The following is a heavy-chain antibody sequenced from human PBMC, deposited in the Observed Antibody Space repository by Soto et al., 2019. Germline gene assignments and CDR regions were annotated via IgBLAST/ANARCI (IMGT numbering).Heavy chain of an antibody. CDR1: GYSFTSYW. D-gene: IGHD6-13*01. CDR2: IYPGDSDT. V-gene: IGHV5-51*01. CDR3: ARTAAAGKYYNGMDV. J-gene: IGHJ6*02. Sequence: RGESLKISCKGSGYSFTSYWIGWVRQMPGKGLECMGIIYPGDSDTRYSPSFQGQVTISADKSISTAYLQWSSLKASDTAMYYCARTAAAGKYYNGMDVWGQGTTVTAP.